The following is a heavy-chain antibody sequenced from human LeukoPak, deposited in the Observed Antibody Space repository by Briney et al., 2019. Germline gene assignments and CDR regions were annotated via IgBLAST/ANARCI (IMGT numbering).Heavy chain of an antibody. D-gene: IGHD1-1*01. CDR2: IKQDGSDK. V-gene: IGHV3-7*01. CDR3: ARVVTNGRPYYYYYMDV. J-gene: IGHJ6*03. Sequence: PGGSLRLSCVASGFSFSNYWMSWVRQAPGKGLEWVANIKQDGSDKYYVDSVKGRSTISRDNAKNSLYLQMNSLSAEDTAVYYCARVVTNGRPYYYYYMDVWGKGTTVTVSS. CDR1: GFSFSNYW.